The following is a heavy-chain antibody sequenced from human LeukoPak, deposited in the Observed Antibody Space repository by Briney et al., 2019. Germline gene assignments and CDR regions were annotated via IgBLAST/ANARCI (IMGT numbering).Heavy chain of an antibody. J-gene: IGHJ3*02. CDR1: GFSVSSDY. D-gene: IGHD6-6*01. V-gene: IGHV3-53*04. CDR3: VRATSSLAFDI. CDR2: IYSGGST. Sequence: PGGSLRLSCAASGFSVSSDYINWFRQAPGKGLEWVSVIYSGGSTYYADSVEGRFTISRHTSKNTVYPYMNNLRPEDTAVYYCVRATSSLAFDIWGQGTRVTVSS.